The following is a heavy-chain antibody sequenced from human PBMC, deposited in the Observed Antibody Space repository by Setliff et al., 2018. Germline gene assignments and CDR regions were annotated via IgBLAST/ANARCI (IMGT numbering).Heavy chain of an antibody. D-gene: IGHD5-12*01. CDR3: AKDREDIVATVLTY. V-gene: IGHV3-64*02. CDR1: GFTFSSYA. J-gene: IGHJ4*02. Sequence: GGSLRLSCAASGFTFSSYAMHWVRQAPGKGLEYVSAISSNGGSTYYADSVKGRFTISRDNSKNTLYLQMGSLRAEDMAVYYCAKDREDIVATVLTYWGQGTLVTVSS. CDR2: ISSNGGST.